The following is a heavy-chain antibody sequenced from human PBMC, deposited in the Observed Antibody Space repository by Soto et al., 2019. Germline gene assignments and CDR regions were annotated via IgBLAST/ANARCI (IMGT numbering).Heavy chain of an antibody. CDR1: GGTFSSYA. V-gene: IGHV1-69*13. CDR3: ARGRKRDGYNPLRYYYYGMDV. D-gene: IGHD5-12*01. CDR2: IIPIFGTA. Sequence: SVKVSCKASGGTFSSYAISWVRQAPGQGLEWMGGIIPIFGTANYAQKFQGRVTITADESTSTAYMELSSLRSEDTAVYYCARGRKRDGYNPLRYYYYGMDVWGQGTTVTVSS. J-gene: IGHJ6*02.